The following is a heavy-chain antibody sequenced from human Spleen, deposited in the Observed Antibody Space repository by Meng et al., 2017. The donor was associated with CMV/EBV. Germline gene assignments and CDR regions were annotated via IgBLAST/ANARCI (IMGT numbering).Heavy chain of an antibody. Sequence: GESLKISCVDSGFNFDDYDMRWVRQAPGKGLEWVSSISTGSSYIYYADSLKGRFTISRDNAKNSLYLQMNSLRAEDTAVYYCARDLRHIVAPTTNYYFDYWGQGTLVTVSS. D-gene: IGHD5-12*01. CDR2: ISTGSSYI. CDR3: ARDLRHIVAPTTNYYFDY. CDR1: GFNFDDYD. J-gene: IGHJ4*02. V-gene: IGHV3-21*01.